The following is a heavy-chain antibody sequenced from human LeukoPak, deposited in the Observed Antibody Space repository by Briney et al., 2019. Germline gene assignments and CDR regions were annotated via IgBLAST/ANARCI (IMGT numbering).Heavy chain of an antibody. CDR3: ARHSIAAAGTSPFDY. D-gene: IGHD6-13*01. J-gene: IGHJ4*02. CDR2: IFPGDSDT. Sequence: GESLKISCNGSTYTFTSHWIGWVRQMPGKGLEWMGIIFPGDSDTAYSPSFRGQVTISADKSISTAYLQWSSLKASDTAMYYCARHSIAAAGTSPFDYWGQGTLVTVSS. V-gene: IGHV5-51*01. CDR1: TYTFTSHW.